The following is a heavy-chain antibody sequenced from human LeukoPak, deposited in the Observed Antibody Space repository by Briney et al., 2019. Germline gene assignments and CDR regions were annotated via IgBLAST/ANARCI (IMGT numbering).Heavy chain of an antibody. D-gene: IGHD6-13*01. Sequence: SETLSLTCTVSGGSISSYYWSWIRQPPGKGLEWIGYIYYSGSTNYNPSLKSRVTISVDTSKNQFSLKLSSVTAADTAVYYCARAAAGIRTTPEHFDYWGQGTLVTVSS. V-gene: IGHV4-59*01. CDR2: IYYSGST. CDR3: ARAAAGIRTTPEHFDY. J-gene: IGHJ4*02. CDR1: GGSISSYY.